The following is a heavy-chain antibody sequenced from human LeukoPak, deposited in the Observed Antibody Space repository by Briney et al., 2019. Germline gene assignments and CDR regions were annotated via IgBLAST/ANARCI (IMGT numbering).Heavy chain of an antibody. CDR3: ARDDSSGWYFVGYYYYGMDV. D-gene: IGHD6-19*01. CDR1: GFTFSSYW. J-gene: IGHJ6*02. CDR2: IKQDGSEK. Sequence: GGSLRLSCAASGFTFSSYWMSWVRQAPGKGLEWVAHIKQDGSEKYYVDSVKGRFTISRDNAKNSLYLQMNSLRAEDTAVYYCARDDSSGWYFVGYYYYGMDVWGQGTTVTVSS. V-gene: IGHV3-7*01.